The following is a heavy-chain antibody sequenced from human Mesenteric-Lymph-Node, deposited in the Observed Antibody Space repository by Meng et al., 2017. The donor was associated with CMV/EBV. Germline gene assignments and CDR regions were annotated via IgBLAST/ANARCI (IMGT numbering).Heavy chain of an antibody. CDR3: AVEIVVVKAAYWFDP. J-gene: IGHJ5*02. CDR2: ISGSGGST. V-gene: IGHV3-23*01. D-gene: IGHD2-2*01. Sequence: GESLKISCAASGFTFSSYAMSWVRQAPGKGLEWVSAISGSGGSTYYADSVKGRFTISRDNAKNSLYLQMNSLRVEDTAVYYCAVEIVVVKAAYWFDPWGQGTLVTVSS. CDR1: GFTFSSYA.